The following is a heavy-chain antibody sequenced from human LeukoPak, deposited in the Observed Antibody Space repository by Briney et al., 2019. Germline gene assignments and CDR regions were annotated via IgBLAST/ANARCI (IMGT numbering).Heavy chain of an antibody. CDR1: AFTFRTYW. CDR2: IKPDGSEK. CDR3: TRDASGETASGPRMDV. J-gene: IGHJ6*02. D-gene: IGHD1-26*01. V-gene: IGHV3-7*05. Sequence: QPGGSLRLSCAASAFTFRTYWMSWVRQAPGKGLEWVAMIKPDGSEKYYVGSVKGLFTISRDNAKNSLYLQMTSLRAEDTAVYYCTRDASGETASGPRMDVWGQGTTVAVSS.